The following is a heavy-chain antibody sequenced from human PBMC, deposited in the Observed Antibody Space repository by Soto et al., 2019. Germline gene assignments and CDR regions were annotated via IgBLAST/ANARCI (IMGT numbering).Heavy chain of an antibody. Sequence: PGGSLRLSCAASGFTVSANHMSWVRQAPGEGLEWVSLIHTDGNTYYADSVKGRFTISRDNSKNTLSLQMNSLRVEDTAVYYCARDLQMSPYAIWGHGTMVTVSS. J-gene: IGHJ3*01. D-gene: IGHD2-2*01. CDR2: IHTDGNT. V-gene: IGHV3-66*01. CDR3: ARDLQMSPYAI. CDR1: GFTVSANH.